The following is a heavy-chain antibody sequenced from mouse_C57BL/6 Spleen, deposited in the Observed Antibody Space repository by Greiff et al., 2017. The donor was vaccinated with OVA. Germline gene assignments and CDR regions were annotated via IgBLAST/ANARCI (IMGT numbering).Heavy chain of an antibody. CDR2: INPSNGGT. Sequence: VQLQQPGTELVKPGASVKLSRQASGFTFHSYRMHWVKQRPGPGLEWIGNINPSNGGTYYHEKFQSKATLTLDKSSRPADIQLSSLTSEDYAVYYVARADGDCGGYWGQRASVTVAA. D-gene: IGHD2-3*01. J-gene: IGHJ4*01. V-gene: IGHV1-53*01. CDR3: ARADGDCGGY. CDR1: GFTFHSYR.